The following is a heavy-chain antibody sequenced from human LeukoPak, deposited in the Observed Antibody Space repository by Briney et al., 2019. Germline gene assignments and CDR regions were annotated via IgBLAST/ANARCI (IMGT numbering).Heavy chain of an antibody. CDR1: GGSISSYY. V-gene: IGHV4-59*01. CDR2: IYYSGST. J-gene: IGHJ3*02. Sequence: SETLSLTCTVSGGSISSYYWSWIRQPPGKGLEWIGYIYYSGSTNYNPSLKSRVTISVDTSKNQFSLKLSSVTAADTAVYYCARAASTRWPQAAFDIWGQGTMVTVSS. CDR3: ARAASTRWPQAAFDI. D-gene: IGHD2-15*01.